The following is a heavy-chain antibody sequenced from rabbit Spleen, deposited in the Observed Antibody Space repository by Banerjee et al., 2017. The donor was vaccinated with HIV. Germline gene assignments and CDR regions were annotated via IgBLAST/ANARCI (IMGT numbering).Heavy chain of an antibody. Sequence: QSLEESGGGLVKPGASLTLTCKASGFDFSSARLICWVRQAPGKGLEWSACIYVGASGTTYYASWAKGRFTISKTSSTTVTLQMTSLTAADTATCFCARDLLGVIGWNFNLWGPGTLVTVS. CDR2: IYVGASGTT. J-gene: IGHJ4*01. V-gene: IGHV1S40*01. CDR3: ARDLLGVIGWNFNL. D-gene: IGHD1-1*01. CDR1: GFDFSSARL.